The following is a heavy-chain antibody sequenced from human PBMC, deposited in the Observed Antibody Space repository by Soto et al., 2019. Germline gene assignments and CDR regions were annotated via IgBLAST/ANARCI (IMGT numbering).Heavy chain of an antibody. CDR3: ARGRELERRPGSWFDP. CDR1: GGSFSGYY. J-gene: IGHJ5*02. V-gene: IGHV4-34*01. D-gene: IGHD1-1*01. CDR2: INHSGST. Sequence: KPSETLSLTCAVYGGSFSGYYWSWIRQPPGKGLEWIGEINHSGSTNYNPSLKSRVTISVDTSKNQFSLKLSSVTAADTAVYYCARGRELERRPGSWFDPWGQGTLVTVSS.